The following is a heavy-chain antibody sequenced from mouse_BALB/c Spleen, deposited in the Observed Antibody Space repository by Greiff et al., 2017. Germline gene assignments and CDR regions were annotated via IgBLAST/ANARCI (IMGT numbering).Heavy chain of an antibody. CDR2: IWTGGGT. CDR3: VRELGYYFDY. J-gene: IGHJ2*01. V-gene: IGHV2-9-2*01. CDR1: GFSLTSYD. Sequence: VQVVESGPGLVAPSQSLSITCTVSGFSLTSYDISWIRQPPGKGLEWLGVIWTGGGTNYNSAFMSRLSISKDNSKSQVFLKMNSLQTDDTAIYYCVRELGYYFDYWGQGTTLTVSS. D-gene: IGHD4-1*01.